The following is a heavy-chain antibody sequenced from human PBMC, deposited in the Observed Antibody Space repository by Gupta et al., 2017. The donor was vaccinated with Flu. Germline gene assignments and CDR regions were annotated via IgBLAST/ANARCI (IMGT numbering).Heavy chain of an antibody. Sequence: EVQLVESGGGLVHPGGSLTLYCAASGFPISHAWLSWVRQAPGKGAELVGRIKSKTDGGTSDYAAPVKGRFTISGDDSKNTLDLQMNSLKTEDTAVYYCTTLGNPAYFHSWGQGILVTVSS. J-gene: IGHJ4*02. CDR2: IKSKTDGGTS. D-gene: IGHD4-23*01. CDR3: TTLGNPAYFHS. CDR1: GFPISHAW. V-gene: IGHV3-15*01.